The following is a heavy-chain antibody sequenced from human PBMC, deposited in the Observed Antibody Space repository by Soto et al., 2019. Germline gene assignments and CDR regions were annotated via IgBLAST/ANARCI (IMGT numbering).Heavy chain of an antibody. J-gene: IGHJ6*02. V-gene: IGHV1-69*13. CDR1: GGTFSSYA. Sequence: SVKLSCKASGGTFSSYAISWVRQAPGQGLEWMGGIIPIFGTANYAQKFQGRVTITADESTSTAYMELSSLRSEDTAVYYCARGRIAAVRMDVWGQGTTVTVSS. CDR3: ARGRIAAVRMDV. D-gene: IGHD6-13*01. CDR2: IIPIFGTA.